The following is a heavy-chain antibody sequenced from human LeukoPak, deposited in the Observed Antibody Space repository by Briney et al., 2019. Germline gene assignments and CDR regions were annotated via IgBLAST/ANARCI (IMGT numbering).Heavy chain of an antibody. J-gene: IGHJ4*02. CDR1: GFTVSGNY. V-gene: IGHV3-53*01. CDR3: ARVADYYVSGHFDY. D-gene: IGHD3-10*01. Sequence: GGSLRLSCAASGFTVSGNYMIWVRQTPGKRLEWVSLIYSGGNTYYTDSLKGRFTISRDNSEKTLYLQMNSLRTEDTAVYYCARVADYYVSGHFDYWGQGTLVTVSS. CDR2: IYSGGNT.